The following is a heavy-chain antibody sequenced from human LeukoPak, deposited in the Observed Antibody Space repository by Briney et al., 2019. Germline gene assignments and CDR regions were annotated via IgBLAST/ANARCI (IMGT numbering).Heavy chain of an antibody. D-gene: IGHD4-17*01. J-gene: IGHJ4*02. Sequence: GASVKVSCKASGYTFTGYYMHWVRQATGQGLEWMGWVSAYNGNTNYAQKLQGRVTMTTDTSTSTAYMELRSLRSDDTAVYYCARDGDYQPGDYWGQGTLVTVSS. CDR3: ARDGDYQPGDY. CDR1: GYTFTGYY. V-gene: IGHV1-18*04. CDR2: VSAYNGNT.